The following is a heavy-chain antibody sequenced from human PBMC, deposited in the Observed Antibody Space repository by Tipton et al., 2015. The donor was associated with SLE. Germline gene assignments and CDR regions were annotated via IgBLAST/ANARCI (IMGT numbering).Heavy chain of an antibody. Sequence: TLSLTCAVYRGSFSGYYWSWIRRPPGKGLEWIGETTHSGKTNYNPSLKSRVTISADTSKNQFSLKLSSVTAADTAVYYCTRDPASGDIDYWGQGTLVTVSS. CDR2: TTHSGKT. CDR3: TRDPASGDIDY. D-gene: IGHD2-21*02. V-gene: IGHV4-34*01. J-gene: IGHJ4*02. CDR1: RGSFSGYY.